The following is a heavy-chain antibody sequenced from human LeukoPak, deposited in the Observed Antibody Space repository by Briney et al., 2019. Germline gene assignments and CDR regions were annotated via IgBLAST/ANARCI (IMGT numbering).Heavy chain of an antibody. D-gene: IGHD2-15*01. J-gene: IGHJ6*02. CDR2: DGSNK. V-gene: IGHV3-30-3*01. CDR3: ARDHISGAYYYYYGMDV. Sequence: DGSNKYYADSVKGRFTISRDNSKNTLYLQMNSLRAEDAAVYYCARDHISGAYYYYYGMDVWGQGTTVTVSS.